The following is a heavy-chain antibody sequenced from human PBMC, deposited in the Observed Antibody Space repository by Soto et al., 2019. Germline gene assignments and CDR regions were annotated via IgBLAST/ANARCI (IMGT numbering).Heavy chain of an antibody. J-gene: IGHJ4*02. Sequence: PSETLSLTCTVSGGSISSYYWSWIRQPPGKGLEWIGYIYYSGSTNYNPSLKSRVTISVDTSKNQFSLKLSSVTAADTAVYYCARDYGDYALDYWGQGTLVTVSS. CDR2: IYYSGST. V-gene: IGHV4-59*01. CDR3: ARDYGDYALDY. CDR1: GGSISSYY. D-gene: IGHD4-17*01.